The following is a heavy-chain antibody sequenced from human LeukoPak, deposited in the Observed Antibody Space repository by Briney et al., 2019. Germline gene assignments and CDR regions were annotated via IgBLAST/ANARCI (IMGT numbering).Heavy chain of an antibody. CDR1: GFTFSSYA. D-gene: IGHD4-23*01. CDR2: ISGSGGST. J-gene: IGHJ4*02. CDR3: ARDQWDYGGNSGCPSY. V-gene: IGHV3-23*01. Sequence: PGGSLRLSCAASGFTFSSYAMSWVRQAPGKGLEWVSAISGSGGSTYYADSVKGRFTISRDNSKNTLYLQMNSLRAEDTAVYYCARDQWDYGGNSGCPSYWGQGTLVTVSS.